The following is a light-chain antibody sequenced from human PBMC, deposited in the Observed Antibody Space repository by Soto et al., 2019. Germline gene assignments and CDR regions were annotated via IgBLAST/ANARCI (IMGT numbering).Light chain of an antibody. V-gene: IGLV4-69*01. Sequence: QSVLTQSPSASASLGASVKLTCTLSSGHSSYAIAWHQQQPEKGPRYLMRLNSDGSHTKGDGIPDRFSGSSSGAERHLTISSLQSEDEADYHCQIWVTGLVVFGGGTKLTVL. CDR2: LNSDGSH. J-gene: IGLJ2*01. CDR3: QIWVTGLVV. CDR1: SGHSSYA.